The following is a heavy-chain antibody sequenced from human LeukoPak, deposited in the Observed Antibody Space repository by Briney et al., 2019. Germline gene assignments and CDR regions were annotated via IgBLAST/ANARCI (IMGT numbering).Heavy chain of an antibody. CDR2: IYWDDDK. CDR3: AHRARSGVDLFFY. CDR1: GLTRLTRGVG. J-gene: IGHJ4*02. D-gene: IGHD2-15*01. Sequence: SGPTLVHPQPLLARISSSYGLTRLTRGVGVGWIRQPPVKSLEWLALIYWDDDKRYSPSLKSRLTITKDTSKNQVVLTMTDRRRHGRVIHCCAHRARSGVDLFFYWGQGTLVTVSS. V-gene: IGHV2-5*02.